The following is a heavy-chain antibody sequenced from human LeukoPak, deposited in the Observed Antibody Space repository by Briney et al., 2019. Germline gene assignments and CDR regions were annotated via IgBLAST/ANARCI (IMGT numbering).Heavy chain of an antibody. CDR3: ARDGGNFDVDY. Sequence: SETLSLTCTVSGGSISSYYWSWIRQPPGRGLEWIGYIYYSGSTNYNPSLKSRVTISVDTSKNQFSLKLSSVTAADTAVYYCARDGGNFDVDYWGQGTLVTVSS. J-gene: IGHJ4*02. CDR2: IYYSGST. V-gene: IGHV4-59*12. CDR1: GGSISSYY. D-gene: IGHD3-9*01.